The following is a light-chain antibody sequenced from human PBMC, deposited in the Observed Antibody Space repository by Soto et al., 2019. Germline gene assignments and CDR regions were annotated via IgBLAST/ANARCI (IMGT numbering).Light chain of an antibody. CDR2: GAS. CDR3: HHRGNGIT. V-gene: IGKV3-11*01. Sequence: EIVMTQSPSTLSVSPGERATLSCRASQSVSSNLAWYQQKPGQAPRLLIYGASSRATGIPARFSGSGSGTDFTLTISSLEPEDFAVYYCHHRGNGITFGQGTRLAIK. CDR1: QSVSSN. J-gene: IGKJ5*01.